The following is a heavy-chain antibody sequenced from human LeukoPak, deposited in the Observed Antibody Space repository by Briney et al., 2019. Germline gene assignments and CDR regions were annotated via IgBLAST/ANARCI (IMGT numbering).Heavy chain of an antibody. Sequence: ASVKVSCKASGYTFTSYHMHWVRQAPGQGLEWMGIINPSGGTTNYAQKFRGRVTMTTDTSTSTAYMELRSLRSDDTAVYYCARPGIAAAVSFDYWGQGTLVTVSS. CDR3: ARPGIAAAVSFDY. CDR1: GYTFTSYH. V-gene: IGHV1-46*01. D-gene: IGHD6-13*01. CDR2: INPSGGTT. J-gene: IGHJ4*02.